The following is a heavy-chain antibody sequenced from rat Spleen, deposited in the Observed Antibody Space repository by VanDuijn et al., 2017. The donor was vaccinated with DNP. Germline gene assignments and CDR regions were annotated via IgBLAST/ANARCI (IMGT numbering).Heavy chain of an antibody. CDR3: ATDDYPG. V-gene: IGHV5-20*01. CDR1: RITFSDHN. Sequence: EVQLVESGGGLVQPGRSLKLSCAVSRITFSDHNMAWVRQAPKKGLEWVAYISNDGGSTYYRDSVKGRFTISRDNAENTVYLQMDSLRSEDTATYYCATDDYPGWGQGVMVTVSS. J-gene: IGHJ2*01. D-gene: IGHD1-4*01. CDR2: ISNDGGST.